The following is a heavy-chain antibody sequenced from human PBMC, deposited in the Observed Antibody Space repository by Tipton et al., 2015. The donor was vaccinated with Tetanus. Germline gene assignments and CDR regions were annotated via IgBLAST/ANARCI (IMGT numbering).Heavy chain of an antibody. J-gene: IGHJ4*02. CDR3: ARHNPSGLWFGELDSSFDY. Sequence: TLSLTCTVSGASISSGGYYWSWIRQHPGKGLEWVGYIYYSGSTNYNPSLKSRVTISVDTSKNQFSLKLSSVTAADMAVYYCARHNPSGLWFGELDSSFDYWGQGTLVTVSS. CDR1: GASISSGGYY. CDR2: IYYSGST. V-gene: IGHV4-31*03. D-gene: IGHD3-10*01.